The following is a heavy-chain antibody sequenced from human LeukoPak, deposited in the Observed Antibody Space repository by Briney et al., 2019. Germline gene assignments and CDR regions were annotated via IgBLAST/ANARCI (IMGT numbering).Heavy chain of an antibody. D-gene: IGHD4-17*01. Sequence: ASVKVSCKASGYTFTSYGISWVRQAPGQGLEWMGWISAYNGNTNYAQKVQGRVIMTTDTSTSTAYMELSSLRSEDTAIYFCARMVGGDYEDYWGQGTLVTVSS. V-gene: IGHV1-18*01. J-gene: IGHJ4*02. CDR1: GYTFTSYG. CDR2: ISAYNGNT. CDR3: ARMVGGDYEDY.